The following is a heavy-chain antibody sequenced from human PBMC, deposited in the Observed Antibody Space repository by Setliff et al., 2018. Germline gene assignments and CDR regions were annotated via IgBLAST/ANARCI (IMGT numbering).Heavy chain of an antibody. V-gene: IGHV4-61*05. CDR3: ARDRVVVLAGRRGFYFDY. CDR2: VFFTGDT. CDR1: GGSISNSDYY. Sequence: PSETLSLTCSVSGGSISNSDYYWDWIRQPPGKGLEWIGYVFFTGDTNYNPSLKSRVSMSLDTSKNQFSLKLSSVTAADTAVYYCARDRVVVLAGRRGFYFDYWGQGTLVTVS. J-gene: IGHJ4*02. D-gene: IGHD2-15*01.